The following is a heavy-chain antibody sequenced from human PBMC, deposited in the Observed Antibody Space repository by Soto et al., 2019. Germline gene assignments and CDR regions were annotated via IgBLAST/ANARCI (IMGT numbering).Heavy chain of an antibody. J-gene: IGHJ4*02. CDR2: IRSDGDRI. V-gene: IGHV3-64D*06. CDR3: VKDHPALEY. Sequence: PGGSLRLSCSASGFTLSDYAMHWVRQAPGKGLEYVSVIRSDGDRIYYGDSVKGRFTISRDNSKNTLYLQMNSLRPEDTAVYYCVKDHPALEYWGQGTLVTVSS. CDR1: GFTLSDYA.